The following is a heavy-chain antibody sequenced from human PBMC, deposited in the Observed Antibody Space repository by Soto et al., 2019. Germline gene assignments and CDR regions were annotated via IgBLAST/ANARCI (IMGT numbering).Heavy chain of an antibody. D-gene: IGHD6-19*01. CDR2: IYYTGIT. CDR1: GGSISSSSYY. V-gene: IGHV4-39*01. Sequence: QLHLQESGPGLVKPSETLSLTCTVSGGSISSSSYYWGWIRQPPGKGLEWIGSIYYTGITHYNPSLKSRAPISIDTSKNQFSLNLNSVPATDTAVYYCARPARQDTVAGNYWGQGTLVTVSS. J-gene: IGHJ4*02. CDR3: ARPARQDTVAGNY.